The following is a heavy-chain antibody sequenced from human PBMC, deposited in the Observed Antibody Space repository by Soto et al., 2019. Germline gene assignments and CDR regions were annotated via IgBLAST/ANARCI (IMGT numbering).Heavy chain of an antibody. V-gene: IGHV4-59*01. J-gene: IGHJ4*02. CDR1: GGSISSYY. CDR3: ARGLDSRGLYYYFDY. Sequence: SETLSLTCTVSGGSISSYYWSWIRQPPGKGLEWIGYIYYSRSTNYNPSLKSRVTISVDTSKNQFSLKLSSVTAADTAVYYCARGLDSRGLYYYFDYWGQVTLVTVSS. D-gene: IGHD6-19*01. CDR2: IYYSRST.